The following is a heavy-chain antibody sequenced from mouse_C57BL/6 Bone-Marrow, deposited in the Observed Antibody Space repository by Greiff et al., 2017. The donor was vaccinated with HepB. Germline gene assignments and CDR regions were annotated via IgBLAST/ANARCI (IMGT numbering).Heavy chain of an antibody. Sequence: VKLMESGAELARPGASVKLSCKASGYTFTSYGISWVKQRTGQGLEWIGEIYPRSGNTYYNEKFKGKATLTADKSSSTAYMELRSLTSEDSAVYFCARYDGYSLDYWGQGTTLTVSS. CDR1: GYTFTSYG. V-gene: IGHV1-81*01. J-gene: IGHJ2*01. CDR2: IYPRSGNT. CDR3: ARYDGYSLDY. D-gene: IGHD2-3*01.